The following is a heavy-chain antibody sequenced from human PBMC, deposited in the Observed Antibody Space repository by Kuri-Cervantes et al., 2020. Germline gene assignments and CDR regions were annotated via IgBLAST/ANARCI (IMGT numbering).Heavy chain of an antibody. D-gene: IGHD5-18*01. J-gene: IGHJ6*02. CDR2: IYYSGST. Sequence: SETLSLTCTVSGVSINSNNYYWGWIRQPPGKGLEWIGYIYYSGSTYYNPSLKSRVTISVDTSKNQFSLKLSSVTAADTAVYYCAREAVDTAMAPHYYYGMDVWGQGTTVTVSS. V-gene: IGHV4-30-4*08. CDR3: AREAVDTAMAPHYYYGMDV. CDR1: GVSINSNNYY.